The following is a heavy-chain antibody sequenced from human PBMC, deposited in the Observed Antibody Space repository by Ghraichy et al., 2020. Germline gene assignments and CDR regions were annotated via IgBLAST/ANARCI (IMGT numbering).Heavy chain of an antibody. D-gene: IGHD2-15*01. J-gene: IGHJ6*03. CDR1: GDSVSSNSAA. CDR2: TYYRSKWYN. V-gene: IGHV6-1*01. Sequence: SQTLSLTCAISGDSVSSNSAAWNWIRQSPSRGLEWLGRTYYRSKWYNDYAVSVKSRITINPDTSKNQFSLQLNSVTPEDTAVYYCARELVAGYYYYYYYMDVWGKGTTVTVSS. CDR3: ARELVAGYYYYYYYMDV.